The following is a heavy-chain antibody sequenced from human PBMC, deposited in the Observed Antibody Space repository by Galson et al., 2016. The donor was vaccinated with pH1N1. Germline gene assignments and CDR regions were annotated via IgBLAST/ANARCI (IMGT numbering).Heavy chain of an antibody. J-gene: IGHJ4*02. Sequence: SLRLSCADSGFTFSSYWMSWVRQAPGKGLEWVANIKQDGSEKYYVDSVKGRFTISRDNAKNSLYLQMNSLRAEDTALYYCAKVSGYSYGPFDYWGQGTLVTVSS. V-gene: IGHV3-7*03. CDR1: GFTFSSYW. D-gene: IGHD5-18*01. CDR2: IKQDGSEK. CDR3: AKVSGYSYGPFDY.